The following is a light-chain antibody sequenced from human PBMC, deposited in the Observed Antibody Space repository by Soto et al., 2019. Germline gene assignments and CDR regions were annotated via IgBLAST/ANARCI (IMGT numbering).Light chain of an antibody. J-gene: IGKJ2*01. CDR1: QGISSY. V-gene: IGKV1-9*01. CDR2: AAS. Sequence: IQLTQSPSSLSASVGDRVTITCRASQGISSYLAWYQQKPGKVPKLLIYAASTLQSGVPSRFSGSGSGTDFTLTISSLQPEDFATYYCQQLNSLYTFGQGTKLEIK. CDR3: QQLNSLYT.